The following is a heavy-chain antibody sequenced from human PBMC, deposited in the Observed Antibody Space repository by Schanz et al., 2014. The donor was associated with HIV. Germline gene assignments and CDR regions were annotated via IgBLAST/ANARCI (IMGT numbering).Heavy chain of an antibody. CDR2: ITWNSRSI. CDR3: AKGRGTYSSGYYDPPDY. D-gene: IGHD3-22*01. CDR1: GFTFDDYA. Sequence: EVQLVESGGGLVQPGRSLRLSCAASGFTFDDYAMHWVRQAPGKGLEWVSGITWNSRSIGYADSVKGRFTISRDNAKNTLYLQMSSLRVEDTAVYYCAKGRGTYSSGYYDPPDYWGQGTLITVSS. J-gene: IGHJ4*02. V-gene: IGHV3-9*01.